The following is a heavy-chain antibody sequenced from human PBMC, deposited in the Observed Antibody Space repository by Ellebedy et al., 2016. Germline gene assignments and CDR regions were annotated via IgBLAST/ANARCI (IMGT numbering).Heavy chain of an antibody. CDR2: ITSDGSST. CDR1: GFTFSSYR. D-gene: IGHD3-16*01. CDR3: AKFRGGLYG. Sequence: GGSLRLSXAASGFTFSSYRMHWVRQAPGKGLVWVSRITSDGSSTDYAESVRGRFTISRDNAQNKLYLQMDSLRVEDTAVYYCAKFRGGLYGWGQGALVTVSS. J-gene: IGHJ4*02. V-gene: IGHV3-74*01.